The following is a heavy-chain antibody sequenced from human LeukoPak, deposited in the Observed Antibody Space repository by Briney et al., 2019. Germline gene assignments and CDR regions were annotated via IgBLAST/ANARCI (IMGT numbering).Heavy chain of an antibody. D-gene: IGHD3-3*01. CDR1: GGSFSVYY. CDR2: INHSGST. Sequence: SETLSLTCAVYGGSFSVYYWSWLRQPPGKGLEWVGEINHSGSTNYNPSLKSRVTISVDTSKNQFSLKLSSVTAADTAVYYCARGRTIFGVVIIGYLLDYWGQGTLVTVSS. V-gene: IGHV4-34*01. CDR3: ARGRTIFGVVIIGYLLDY. J-gene: IGHJ4*02.